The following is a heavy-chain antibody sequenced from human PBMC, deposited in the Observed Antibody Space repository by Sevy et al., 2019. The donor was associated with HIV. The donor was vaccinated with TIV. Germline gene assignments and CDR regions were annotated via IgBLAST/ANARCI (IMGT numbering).Heavy chain of an antibody. Sequence: SETLSLTCAVSGYSISSGYYWGWIRQPPGKGLEWIGSIYHSGSTYYKPSIKSRVTISVDTSKNQFSLKLSSVTAADTAVYYCARVRGYDFWSGYYPWYYYYGMDVWGQGTTVTVSS. CDR1: GYSISSGYY. CDR3: ARVRGYDFWSGYYPWYYYYGMDV. V-gene: IGHV4-38-2*01. J-gene: IGHJ6*02. D-gene: IGHD3-3*01. CDR2: IYHSGST.